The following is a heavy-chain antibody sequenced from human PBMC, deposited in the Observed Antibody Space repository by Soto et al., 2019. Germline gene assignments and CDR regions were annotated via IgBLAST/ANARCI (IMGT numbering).Heavy chain of an antibody. D-gene: IGHD4-4*01. V-gene: IGHV4-34*01. CDR3: ARGSPQNTVTRYYYYGMDV. J-gene: IGHJ6*02. CDR1: GGSFSGYY. Sequence: TLSLTCAVYGGSFSGYYWSWIRQPPGKGLEWIGEINHSGSTNYNPSLKSRVTISVDTSKNQFSLKLSSVTAADTAVYYCARGSPQNTVTRYYYYGMDVWGQGTTVTVSS. CDR2: INHSGST.